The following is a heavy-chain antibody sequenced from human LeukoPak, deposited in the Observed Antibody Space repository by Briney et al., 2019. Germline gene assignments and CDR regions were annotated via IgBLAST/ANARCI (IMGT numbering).Heavy chain of an antibody. Sequence: APVKVSCKASGYTFTGYYMHWVRQAPGQGLEWMGWINPNSGGTNYAQKFQGRVTMTTDTSTSTAYMELRSLRSDDTAVYYCAKELDGYNSGAFDIWGQGTMFTVSS. CDR2: INPNSGGT. J-gene: IGHJ3*02. D-gene: IGHD5-24*01. V-gene: IGHV1-2*02. CDR3: AKELDGYNSGAFDI. CDR1: GYTFTGYY.